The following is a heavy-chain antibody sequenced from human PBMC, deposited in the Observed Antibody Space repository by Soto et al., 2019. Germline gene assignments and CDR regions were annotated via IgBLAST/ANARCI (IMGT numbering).Heavy chain of an antibody. Sequence: GGSLRLSCAASGFTFSSYAMHWVRHSPGKGLEWVAVISYDGSNKYYADSVKGRFTISRDNSKNTLYLQMNSLRAEDTAVYYCARDRQYSSSWLDYWGQGTRVTVSS. CDR3: ARDRQYSSSWLDY. CDR2: ISYDGSNK. D-gene: IGHD6-13*01. V-gene: IGHV3-30-3*01. J-gene: IGHJ4*02. CDR1: GFTFSSYA.